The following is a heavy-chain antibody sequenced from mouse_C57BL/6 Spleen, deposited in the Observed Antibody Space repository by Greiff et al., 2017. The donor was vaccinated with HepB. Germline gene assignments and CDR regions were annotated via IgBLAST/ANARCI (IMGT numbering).Heavy chain of an antibody. Sequence: VKVVESGAELVKPGASVKMSCKASGYTFTTYPIEWMKQNHGKSLEWIGNFHPYNDDTKYNEKFKGKATLTVEKSSSTVYLELSRLTSDDSAVYYCARSYSNYVGAMDYWGQGTSVTVSS. D-gene: IGHD2-5*01. CDR1: GYTFTTYP. J-gene: IGHJ4*01. V-gene: IGHV1-47*01. CDR2: FHPYNDDT. CDR3: ARSYSNYVGAMDY.